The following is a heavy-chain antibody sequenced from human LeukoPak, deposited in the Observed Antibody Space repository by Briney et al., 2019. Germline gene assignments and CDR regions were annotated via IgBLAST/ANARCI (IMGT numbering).Heavy chain of an antibody. V-gene: IGHV1-18*01. CDR1: GYTFTSYG. Sequence: ASVKVSCKASGYTFTSYGISWVRQAPGQGLEWMGWISAYNGNTNYAQKLQGRVTMTTDTSTSTAYMELRSLRSDDTAAYYCARCPSYYDFWSGYSRTLNFDYWGQGALVTVSS. J-gene: IGHJ4*02. CDR3: ARCPSYYDFWSGYSRTLNFDY. D-gene: IGHD3-3*01. CDR2: ISAYNGNT.